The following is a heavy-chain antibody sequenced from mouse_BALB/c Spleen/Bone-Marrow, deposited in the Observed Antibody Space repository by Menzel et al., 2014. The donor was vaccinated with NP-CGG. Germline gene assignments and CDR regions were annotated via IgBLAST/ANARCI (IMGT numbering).Heavy chain of an antibody. Sequence: VQLKESGPELVKPGASVKMSCKASGYTFTSYVMHWVKQKPRQGLEWIGYINPYNDGTKYNEKFKGKATLTSDKSSSTAYMELSSLTSEDSAVYYCARSPSYGNYVDYWGQGTSVTVSS. CDR1: GYTFTSYV. CDR3: ARSPSYGNYVDY. J-gene: IGHJ4*01. V-gene: IGHV1-14*01. CDR2: INPYNDGT. D-gene: IGHD2-10*02.